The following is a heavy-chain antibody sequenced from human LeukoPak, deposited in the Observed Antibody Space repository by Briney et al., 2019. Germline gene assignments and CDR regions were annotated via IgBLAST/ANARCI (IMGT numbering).Heavy chain of an antibody. J-gene: IGHJ6*03. D-gene: IGHD3-22*01. CDR1: GYTFTSYG. Sequence: ASVKVSCKASGYTFTSYGISWVRQAPGQGLEWMGWISAYNGNTNYAQKLQGRVTMTTDTSTSTAYMELRSLRSDDTAVYYCARGDSLQYYYDSSGYYYYMDVWGKGTTVTVSS. V-gene: IGHV1-18*01. CDR3: ARGDSLQYYYDSSGYYYYMDV. CDR2: ISAYNGNT.